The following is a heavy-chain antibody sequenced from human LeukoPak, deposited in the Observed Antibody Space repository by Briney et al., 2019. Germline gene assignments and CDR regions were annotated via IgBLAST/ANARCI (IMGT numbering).Heavy chain of an antibody. J-gene: IGHJ6*03. V-gene: IGHV4-34*01. D-gene: IGHD5-12*01. CDR1: GGSFSGYY. CDR3: ARRKRGYSGYDYYYYYYMDV. CDR2: INHSGST. Sequence: SETLSLTCAVYGGSFSGYYWSWIRQPPGKGLEWIGEINHSGSTNYNPSLKSRVTISVDTSKNQFSLKLSSVTAADTAVYYCARRKRGYSGYDYYYYYYMDVWGKGTTVTISS.